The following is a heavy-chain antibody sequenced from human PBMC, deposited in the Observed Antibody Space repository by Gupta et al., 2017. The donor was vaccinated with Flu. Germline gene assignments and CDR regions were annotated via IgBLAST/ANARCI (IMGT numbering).Heavy chain of an antibody. CDR3: VKGPRTGIRLGFDF. CDR2: ISYDARDV. CDR1: GFVFSSYP. Sequence: SGFVFSSYPMHWVGQAPGKGLEWVAGISYDARDVSYADSGKGRFTISRDNYKGALFLPMDGLRGDDTAVDYWVKGPRTGIRLGFDFWGQGTLGNVSS. J-gene: IGHJ5*01. V-gene: IGHV3-30*18. D-gene: IGHD7-27*01.